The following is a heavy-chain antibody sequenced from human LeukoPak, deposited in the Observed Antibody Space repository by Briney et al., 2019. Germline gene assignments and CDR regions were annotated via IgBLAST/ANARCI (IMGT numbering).Heavy chain of an antibody. CDR1: GGSLIGYY. CDR3: ARVTGYVMEDYFDY. V-gene: IGHV4-4*07. J-gene: IGHJ4*02. CDR2: FYRPDSV. Sequence: SETLSLTCTVSGGSLIGYYWAWVRQSAGQAPEWIGRFYRPDSVSYTPSLKSRVTMSVDMSKKQFYLKVNSVTVADTAVYYCARVTGYVMEDYFDYWGQGTLVTVSS. D-gene: IGHD6-13*01.